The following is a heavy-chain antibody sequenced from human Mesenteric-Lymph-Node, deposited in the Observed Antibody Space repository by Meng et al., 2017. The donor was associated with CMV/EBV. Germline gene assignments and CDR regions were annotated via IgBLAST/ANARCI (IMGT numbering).Heavy chain of an antibody. Sequence: LPCAASGFNFSDYYMNWIRKAPGKGLEWVSYINSSGSTIYYADSVKGRFTISRDNAKNSLYLQMNSLRAEDTAIYYCATGPPPPSGVWGQGTLVTVSS. J-gene: IGHJ4*02. V-gene: IGHV3-11*04. CDR1: GFNFSDYY. CDR2: INSSGSTI. CDR3: ATGPPPPSGV. D-gene: IGHD3-10*01.